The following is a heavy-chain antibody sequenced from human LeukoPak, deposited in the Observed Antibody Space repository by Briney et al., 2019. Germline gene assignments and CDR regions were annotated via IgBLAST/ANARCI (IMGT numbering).Heavy chain of an antibody. V-gene: IGHV1-46*01. D-gene: IGHD1-1*01. J-gene: IGHJ5*02. CDR2: INPSLGST. Sequence: ASVKASCTASGYTFTSYYIHWVRQAPGQGLEGMGMINPSLGSTSYAQKFQGGPTMTRDPSTSTVYMELSSLRSEDTAVYYCTRGVQLERRYYNWFDPWGQGTLVTVSS. CDR1: GYTFTSYY. CDR3: TRGVQLERRYYNWFDP.